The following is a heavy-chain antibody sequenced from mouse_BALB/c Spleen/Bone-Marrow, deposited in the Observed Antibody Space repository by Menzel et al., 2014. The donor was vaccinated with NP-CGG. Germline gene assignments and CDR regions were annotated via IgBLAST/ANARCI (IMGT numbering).Heavy chain of an antibody. CDR3: ARPRYYGSIFAY. J-gene: IGHJ3*01. Sequence: EVKLVESGGGLVQPGGSLKLSCAASGFDFSRYYMSWVRQAPGKGLEWIGEINPDSSPINYTPSLKDKFIISRDNAKNTLYLQMSKVRSEDTALYYCARPRYYGSIFAYRGQGTLVTVSA. V-gene: IGHV4-1*02. CDR1: GFDFSRYY. D-gene: IGHD1-1*01. CDR2: INPDSSPI.